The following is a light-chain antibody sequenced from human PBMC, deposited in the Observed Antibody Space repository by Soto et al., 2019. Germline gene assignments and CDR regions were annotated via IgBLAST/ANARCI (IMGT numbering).Light chain of an antibody. CDR3: SSYTTTNPYL. Sequence: QSVLTQPAPVSGSPGQSITFSCTGTSSDIGVYNYVSWYQQHPGKAPKLMIYEVNNRPSGVSNRFSGSKSGNTASLTISGLQAEYESDYYCSSYTTTNPYLFGSGINVTVL. V-gene: IGLV2-14*01. CDR1: SSDIGVYNY. CDR2: EVN. J-gene: IGLJ1*01.